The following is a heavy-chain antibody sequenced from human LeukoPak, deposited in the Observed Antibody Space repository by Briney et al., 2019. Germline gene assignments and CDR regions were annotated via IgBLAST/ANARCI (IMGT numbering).Heavy chain of an antibody. Sequence: ASVKVSCKASGYTFTSYGIRWVREAPGQGLEWMGWISAYNGDTNYAQKLQGRVTMTTDTSTSTAYMELRSLRSDDTAVYYCARVGFVAAAADYWGQGTLVTVSS. CDR1: GYTFTSYG. J-gene: IGHJ4*02. CDR3: ARVGFVAAAADY. CDR2: ISAYNGDT. D-gene: IGHD6-13*01. V-gene: IGHV1-18*01.